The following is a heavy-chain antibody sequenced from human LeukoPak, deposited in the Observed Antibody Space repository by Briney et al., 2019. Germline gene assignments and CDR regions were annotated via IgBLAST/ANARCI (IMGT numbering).Heavy chain of an antibody. Sequence: SETLSLTCTVSSDSIRSYYWIWIRQPPGKGLEWIGYFYYPGSTNYNPSLKSRVTISLDTSKNHFSLKLSSVTAADTAVYYCARGVVYTAMVLTAHIDHWGQGTLVTVSA. CDR1: SDSIRSYY. J-gene: IGHJ4*02. V-gene: IGHV4-59*01. CDR2: FYYPGST. D-gene: IGHD5-18*01. CDR3: ARGVVYTAMVLTAHIDH.